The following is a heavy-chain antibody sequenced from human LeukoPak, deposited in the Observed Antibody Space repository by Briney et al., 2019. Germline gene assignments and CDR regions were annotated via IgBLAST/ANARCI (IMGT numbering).Heavy chain of an antibody. D-gene: IGHD4-17*01. V-gene: IGHV4-39*01. J-gene: IGHJ4*02. CDR2: MYYSGST. CDR3: VRLSFDYGDYTGLFDS. CDR1: GGSISSSSFY. Sequence: PSETLSLTCTVSGGSISSSSFYWGWIRPPPGEGLEWIGSMYYSGSTYYNPSLKSRVTISVDTSKNQFSLKLGSVTAADSAVYYCVRLSFDYGDYTGLFDSWGQGTLVTVSS.